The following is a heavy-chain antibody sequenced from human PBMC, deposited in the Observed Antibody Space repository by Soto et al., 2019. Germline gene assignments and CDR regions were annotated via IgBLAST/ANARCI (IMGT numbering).Heavy chain of an antibody. J-gene: IGHJ3*02. V-gene: IGHV1-8*01. CDR3: ARYPYTSYCSDGSCSYDAFDI. D-gene: IGHD2-15*01. CDR1: GYSFTSYD. Sequence: QVQMVQSGAEVKKPGASVKVSCRASGYSFTSYDVNWVRQATGQGLEWMGWMNPNSGKTAFAEKFQGRVTMTRDTPISTAYMELSGLTSEDTAVYYCARYPYTSYCSDGSCSYDAFDIWGQGTVVTVSS. CDR2: MNPNSGKT.